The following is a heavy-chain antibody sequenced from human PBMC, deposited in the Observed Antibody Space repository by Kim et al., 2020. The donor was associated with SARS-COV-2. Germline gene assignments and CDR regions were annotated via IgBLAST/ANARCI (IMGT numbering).Heavy chain of an antibody. V-gene: IGHV4-59*01. CDR3: ARVGRPYYDFWSYGMDV. D-gene: IGHD3-3*01. CDR2: IYYSGST. J-gene: IGHJ6*02. Sequence: SETLSLTCTVSGGSISSYYWSWIRQPPGKGLEWIGYIYYSGSTNYNPSLKSRVTISVDTSKNQFSLKLSSVTAADTAVYYCARVGRPYYDFWSYGMDVWGQGTTVTVSS. CDR1: GGSISSYY.